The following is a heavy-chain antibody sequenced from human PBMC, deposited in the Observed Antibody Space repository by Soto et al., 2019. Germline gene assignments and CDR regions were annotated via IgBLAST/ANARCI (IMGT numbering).Heavy chain of an antibody. CDR3: ASRSSGWYFDY. CDR2: ISGSGDST. J-gene: IGHJ4*02. Sequence: EVQLLESGGGLVRPGGSLRLSCAASGFTFSSYAMNWVRQAPGKGLEWVSVISGSGDSTYYADSVKGRFTISRDNSKNTLYMQINSLRAEDTAVYYCASRSSGWYFDYWGQGTLVTVSS. V-gene: IGHV3-23*01. CDR1: GFTFSSYA. D-gene: IGHD6-19*01.